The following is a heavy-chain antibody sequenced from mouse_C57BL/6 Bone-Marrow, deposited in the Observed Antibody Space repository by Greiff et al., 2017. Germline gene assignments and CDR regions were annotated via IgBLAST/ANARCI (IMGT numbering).Heavy chain of an antibody. Sequence: QVQLQQPGAELVKPGASVKMSCKASGYTFTSYWLTWVKQRPGQGLEWIGDIYPGSGSTNYNEKFKSKATLTVDTSSSTAYMQLSSLTSEDSAVYYCAREGFYYAMDYWGQGTSVTVSS. J-gene: IGHJ4*01. D-gene: IGHD3-3*01. CDR3: AREGFYYAMDY. V-gene: IGHV1-55*01. CDR1: GYTFTSYW. CDR2: IYPGSGST.